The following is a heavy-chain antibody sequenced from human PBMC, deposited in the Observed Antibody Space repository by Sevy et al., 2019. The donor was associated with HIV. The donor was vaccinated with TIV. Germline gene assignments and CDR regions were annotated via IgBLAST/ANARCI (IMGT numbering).Heavy chain of an antibody. CDR2: IYYSGST. D-gene: IGHD6-13*01. Sequence: SEILSLTCTVSGGSISSSSYYWGWIRQPPGKGLEWIGSIYYSGSTYYNPSLKSRVTISVDTSKNQFSLKLSSVTAADTAVYYCARPLVGWRVIAAAGTGWFDPWGQGTLVTVSS. CDR3: ARPLVGWRVIAAAGTGWFDP. J-gene: IGHJ5*02. V-gene: IGHV4-39*01. CDR1: GGSISSSSYY.